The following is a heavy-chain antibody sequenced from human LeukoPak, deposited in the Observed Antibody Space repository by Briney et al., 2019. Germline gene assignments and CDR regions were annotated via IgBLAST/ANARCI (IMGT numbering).Heavy chain of an antibody. V-gene: IGHV1-3*01. J-gene: IGHJ4*02. Sequence: ATVKVSCMASGYPFSSYAMHWVRQAPGQRLEWMGSINAGNGNTKYSQKFQGRVTITRDTSANTAYMELSSLRSEDTAVYYCARGGDYEVSCWGQGTLVTVSS. CDR3: ARGGDYEVSC. CDR1: GYPFSSYA. CDR2: INAGNGNT. D-gene: IGHD4-17*01.